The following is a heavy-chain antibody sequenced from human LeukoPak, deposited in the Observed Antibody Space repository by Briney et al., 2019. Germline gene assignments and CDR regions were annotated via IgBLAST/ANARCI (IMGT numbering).Heavy chain of an antibody. CDR1: GFTFDDYA. CDR3: AKGSVAGTADLDY. CDR2: ISWNSGSI. V-gene: IGHV3-9*01. J-gene: IGHJ4*02. D-gene: IGHD6-19*01. Sequence: GGSLRLSCAASGFTFDDYAMHWVRQAPGKGLEWVPGISWNSGSIGYADSVKGRFTISRDNDKNSLYVQMNSLRAEDTALYYCAKGSVAGTADLDYWGQGTLVTVSS.